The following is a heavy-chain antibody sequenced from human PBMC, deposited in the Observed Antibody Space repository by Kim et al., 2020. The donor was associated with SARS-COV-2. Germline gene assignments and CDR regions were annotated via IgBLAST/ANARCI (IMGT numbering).Heavy chain of an antibody. V-gene: IGHV3-48*02. CDR2: IRGGSGVI. CDR1: GFTFSNYA. CDR3: VRGRDPKGGENFDP. D-gene: IGHD2-21*01. J-gene: IGHJ5*02. Sequence: GGSLRLSCAASGFTFSNYAFSWVRQAPGRGPEWISYIRGGSGVIHYADSVKGRFTISRDNAKNSLYLQMNSLRDDDTSVYYCVRGRDPKGGENFDPWGQGTLVTVAS.